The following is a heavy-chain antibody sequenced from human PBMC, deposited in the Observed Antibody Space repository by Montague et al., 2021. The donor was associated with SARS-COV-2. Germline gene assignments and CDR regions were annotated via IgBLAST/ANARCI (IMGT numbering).Heavy chain of an antibody. J-gene: IGHJ4*02. CDR2: TYYRSKWYN. Sequence: CAISGDSVAINIATCNWIRQSPSRGLEWLGRTYYRSKWYNDYAESVKSRITIDPDTSKHQFSLHLNSVTPEDTAVYCCARIPVGSKYYFDFWGQGTLVTVSS. CDR3: ARIPVGSKYYFDF. CDR1: GDSVAINIAT. D-gene: IGHD2-2*01. V-gene: IGHV6-1*01.